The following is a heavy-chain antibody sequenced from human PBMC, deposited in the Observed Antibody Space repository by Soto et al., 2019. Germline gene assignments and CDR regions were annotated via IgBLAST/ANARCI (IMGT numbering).Heavy chain of an antibody. Sequence: QAQLVQSGAEVKKPGASVKVSCQAGGYTFADYGISWVRQAPGQGLEWMGWIGPYNGNTNYAQNLQDRVTMTTDTSTNTAYMELRSLGSDDTALYYCARCYCSVGSCYTCWHFDLWGRGTLLTVSS. J-gene: IGHJ2*01. CDR3: ARCYCSVGSCYTCWHFDL. CDR2: IGPYNGNT. D-gene: IGHD2-15*01. CDR1: GYTFADYG. V-gene: IGHV1-18*01.